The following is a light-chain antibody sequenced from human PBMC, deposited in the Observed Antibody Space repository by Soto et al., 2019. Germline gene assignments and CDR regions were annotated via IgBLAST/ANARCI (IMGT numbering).Light chain of an antibody. CDR2: EVN. J-gene: IGLJ1*01. Sequence: QSALTQPASLSGSPGQSITISCTGTSSDIGAYDYVSWFQQHPGKAPKLMISEVNNRPSGVSNRFSGSKSGNTAYLTISGLQVEDEADYYCSSYTSSIYVFGTGTKLTVL. V-gene: IGLV2-14*01. CDR1: SSDIGAYDY. CDR3: SSYTSSIYV.